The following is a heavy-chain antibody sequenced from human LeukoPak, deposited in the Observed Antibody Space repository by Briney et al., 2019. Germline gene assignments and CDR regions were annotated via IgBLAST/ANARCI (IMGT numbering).Heavy chain of an antibody. Sequence: ASVKVSCKASGYTFTDYYMHWVRQAPGQGLEWMGWINPNSGGTNHAQKFQGRVTMTRDTSISTAYMELSRLTSDDTAVYYCARYRCKTTSGCEDTDAFDMWGQGTMVTVSS. CDR1: GYTFTDYY. CDR2: INPNSGGT. D-gene: IGHD2/OR15-2a*01. J-gene: IGHJ3*02. V-gene: IGHV1-2*02. CDR3: ARYRCKTTSGCEDTDAFDM.